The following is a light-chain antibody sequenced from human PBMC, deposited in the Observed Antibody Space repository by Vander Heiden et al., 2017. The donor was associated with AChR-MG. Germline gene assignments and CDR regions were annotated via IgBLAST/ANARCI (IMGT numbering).Light chain of an antibody. Sequence: EIVLTQSPATLSLSPGERATLSCRASQSVTSGYLAWYQQKPGQTPRLLIYDSSIRATGVPDSFSGSGSGTDFTLTISRLEPEDFAVYYCQQYGSSPYTFGQGTKLDIK. V-gene: IGKV3-20*01. J-gene: IGKJ2*01. CDR3: QQYGSSPYT. CDR2: DSS. CDR1: QSVTSGY.